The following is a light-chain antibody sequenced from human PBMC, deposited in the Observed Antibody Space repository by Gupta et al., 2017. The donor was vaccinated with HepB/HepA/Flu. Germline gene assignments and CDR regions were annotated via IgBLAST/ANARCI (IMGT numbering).Light chain of an antibody. V-gene: IGLV2-14*01. CDR3: CSYTSSAPVV. CDR1: RSDVGGYNY. Sequence: QSALTQPASVSGSPGQSITISCTGTRSDVGGYNYVSWYQQHPGKVPKLMIYEVNKRPSGVSHRFSGSKSDNTASLTISGLQAEDEADYYCCSYTSSAPVVFGRGTKVTVL. CDR2: EVN. J-gene: IGLJ3*02.